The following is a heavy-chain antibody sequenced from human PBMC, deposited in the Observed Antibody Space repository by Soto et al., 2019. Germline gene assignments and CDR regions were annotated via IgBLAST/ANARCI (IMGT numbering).Heavy chain of an antibody. V-gene: IGHV3-30*18. D-gene: IGHD3-10*01. CDR1: GFTFSSYG. J-gene: IGHJ4*02. Sequence: QVQLVESGGGVVQPGRSLRLSCAASGFTFSSYGMHWVRQAPGKGLEWVAVISYDGSNKYYADSVKGRFTISRDNSKNTLYLQMNSLRAEDTAVYYCAKDSGRHSVLLWFGGIEPSDYWGQGTLVTVSS. CDR2: ISYDGSNK. CDR3: AKDSGRHSVLLWFGGIEPSDY.